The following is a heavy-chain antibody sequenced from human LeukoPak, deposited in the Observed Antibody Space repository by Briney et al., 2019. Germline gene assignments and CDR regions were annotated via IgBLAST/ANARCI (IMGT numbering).Heavy chain of an antibody. CDR1: GYTFITAV. Sequence: GASVKVSSKASGYTFITAVINWVRQARGQGREWMVYIDPKRGHTEFARKLQGRVTMTRETTPSTAYMALSSLTPDDPAIYYCTRKPRLDEHWGEGTLVAVSS. CDR2: IDPKRGHT. V-gene: IGHV1-8*01. J-gene: IGHJ4*02. D-gene: IGHD1-14*01. CDR3: TRKPRLDEH.